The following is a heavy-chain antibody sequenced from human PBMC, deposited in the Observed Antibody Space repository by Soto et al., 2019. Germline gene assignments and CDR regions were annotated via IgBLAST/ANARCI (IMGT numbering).Heavy chain of an antibody. Sequence: GGSLRLSSAASGFTFSSYGMHWVRQAPGKGLEWVAVIWYDGSNKYYADSVKGRFTISRDNSKNTLYLQMNSLRAEDTAVYYCARVTNYYDSLDAFDIWGQGTMVTVSS. CDR1: GFTFSSYG. V-gene: IGHV3-33*01. D-gene: IGHD3-22*01. CDR2: IWYDGSNK. J-gene: IGHJ3*02. CDR3: ARVTNYYDSLDAFDI.